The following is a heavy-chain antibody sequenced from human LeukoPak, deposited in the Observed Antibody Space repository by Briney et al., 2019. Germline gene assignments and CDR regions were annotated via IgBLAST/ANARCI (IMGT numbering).Heavy chain of an antibody. J-gene: IGHJ4*02. CDR1: GYTFTSYG. CDR2: ISAYNGNT. Sequence: GASVKVSCKASGYTFTSYGISWVRQAPGQGLEWMGWISAYNGNTNYAQKLQGRVTMTTDTSTSTAYMELRSLRSEDTAVYYCARDKQDDSSGYKNLALDYWGQGTLVTVSS. D-gene: IGHD3-22*01. V-gene: IGHV1-18*01. CDR3: ARDKQDDSSGYKNLALDY.